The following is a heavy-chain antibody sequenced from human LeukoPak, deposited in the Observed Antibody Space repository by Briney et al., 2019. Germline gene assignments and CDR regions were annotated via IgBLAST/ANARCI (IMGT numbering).Heavy chain of an antibody. J-gene: IGHJ4*02. CDR2: INSDGTST. Sequence: GGSLRLSCAASGFTFSSHWMHWVRQAPGKGLVWVSRINSDGTSTTYADPVKGRFTISRDNAKNTLYLQMNSLRVEDTAVFHCAREGTYSNGPDYWGQGTLVTVSS. V-gene: IGHV3-74*01. CDR1: GFTFSSHW. D-gene: IGHD3-22*01. CDR3: AREGTYSNGPDY.